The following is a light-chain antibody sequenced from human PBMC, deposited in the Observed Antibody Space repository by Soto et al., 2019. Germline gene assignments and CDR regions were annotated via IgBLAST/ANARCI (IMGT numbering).Light chain of an antibody. CDR1: SGHSSYA. J-gene: IGLJ2*01. V-gene: IGLV4-69*01. CDR3: QTWGTGPVV. Sequence: QSVLTQSPSASASLGASVKLTCTLSSGHSSYAIAWHQQQPEKGPRYLMKLNSDGSHSKGDGIPDRFSGSSSGAERYLTISCLQSEDEADYYCQTWGTGPVVFGGGTQLTVL. CDR2: LNSDGSH.